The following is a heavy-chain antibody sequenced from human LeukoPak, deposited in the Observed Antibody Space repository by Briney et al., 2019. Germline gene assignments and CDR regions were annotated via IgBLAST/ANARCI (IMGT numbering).Heavy chain of an antibody. CDR2: IIPLLPTT. Sequence: ASVKVSCKASGGRFTSNAITWVRQAPGQGLEWMGRIIPLLPTTIYAQKFRDRVTITADRSTGTAYTELSSLRSDDTAVYYCARVEGGGGSLDLWGQGTMVTVSS. D-gene: IGHD3-16*01. CDR3: ARVEGGGGSLDL. J-gene: IGHJ3*01. V-gene: IGHV1-69*04. CDR1: GGRFTSNA.